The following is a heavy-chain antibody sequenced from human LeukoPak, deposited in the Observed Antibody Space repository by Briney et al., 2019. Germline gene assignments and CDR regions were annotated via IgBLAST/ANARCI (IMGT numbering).Heavy chain of an antibody. CDR2: IYYSGST. V-gene: IGHV4-59*01. J-gene: IGHJ3*02. Sequence: PSETLSLTCTVSGGSISSYYWSWIRQPPGKGLEWIGYIYYSGSTNYNPSLKSRVTISVDTSKNQFSLKLSSVTAADTAVYYCVRVISRDYDFWSGSPDAFDIWGQGTMVTVSS. CDR1: GGSISSYY. CDR3: VRVISRDYDFWSGSPDAFDI. D-gene: IGHD3-3*01.